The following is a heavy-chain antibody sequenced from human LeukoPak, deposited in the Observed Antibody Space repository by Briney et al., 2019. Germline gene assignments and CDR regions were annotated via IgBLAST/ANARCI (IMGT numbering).Heavy chain of an antibody. Sequence: GRSLRLSCAASGFSFSVCAMHWVRQAPGQGLEWVATISYDGNNKHYTDSVEGRFTIFRDNSRNTLYLQMNSLRADDTAVYYCAKDLDYTTYGYYFDYWGQGTLVTVSS. V-gene: IGHV3-30-3*01. CDR1: GFSFSVCA. D-gene: IGHD4-11*01. CDR3: AKDLDYTTYGYYFDY. J-gene: IGHJ4*02. CDR2: ISYDGNNK.